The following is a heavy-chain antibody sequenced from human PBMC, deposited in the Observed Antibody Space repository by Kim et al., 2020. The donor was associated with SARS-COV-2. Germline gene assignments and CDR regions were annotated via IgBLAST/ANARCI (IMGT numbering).Heavy chain of an antibody. D-gene: IGHD3-10*01. CDR2: ISAYNGNT. CDR1: GYTFTSYG. Sequence: ASVKVSCKASGYTFTSYGISWVRQAPGQGLEWMGWISAYNGNTNYAQKLQGRVTMTTDTSTSTAYMELRSLRSDDTAVYYCARDRSRFGELLGGYWGQGTLVTVSS. J-gene: IGHJ4*02. CDR3: ARDRSRFGELLGGY. V-gene: IGHV1-18*01.